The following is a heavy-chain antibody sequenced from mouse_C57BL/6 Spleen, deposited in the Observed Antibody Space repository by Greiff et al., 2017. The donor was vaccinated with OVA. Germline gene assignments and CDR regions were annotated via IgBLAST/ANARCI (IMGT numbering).Heavy chain of an antibody. CDR3: ARDYYGSSHYAMDY. Sequence: QVQLQQSGPELVKPGASVKISCKASGYAFSSSWMNWVKQRPGKGLAWIGRLYPGDGDTNYNGKFKGKATLTADKSSSTAYMQLSSLTSEDSAVYFCARDYYGSSHYAMDYWGQGTSVTVSS. J-gene: IGHJ4*01. CDR2: LYPGDGDT. CDR1: GYAFSSSW. V-gene: IGHV1-82*01. D-gene: IGHD1-1*01.